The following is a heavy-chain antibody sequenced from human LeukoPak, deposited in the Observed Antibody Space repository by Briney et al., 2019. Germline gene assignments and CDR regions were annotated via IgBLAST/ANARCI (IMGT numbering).Heavy chain of an antibody. CDR3: ARYTAMVLDWFDP. CDR1: GGSISSSSYY. Sequence: SDTLSLTCTVSGGSISSSSYYWGWIRQPPGKGLEWIGSIYYSGSTYYNPSLKSRVTISVDTSKNQFPLKLSSVTAADTAVYYCARYTAMVLDWFDPWGQGTLVTVSS. D-gene: IGHD5-18*01. J-gene: IGHJ5*02. CDR2: IYYSGST. V-gene: IGHV4-39*01.